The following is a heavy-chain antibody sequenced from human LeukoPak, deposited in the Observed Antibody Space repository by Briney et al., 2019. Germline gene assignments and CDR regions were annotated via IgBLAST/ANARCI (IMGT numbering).Heavy chain of an antibody. D-gene: IGHD4-17*01. CDR2: IIPIFGTA. V-gene: IGHV1-69*13. CDR1: GGTFTSYA. J-gene: IGHJ4*02. Sequence: SVKVSCKSSGGTFTSYAISWVRQAPGQGLEWMGGIIPIFGTANYAQKFQGRVTITADESTSTACMELSSLRSEDTAVYYCAGTVTTFYYFDYWGQGTLVTVSS. CDR3: AGTVTTFYYFDY.